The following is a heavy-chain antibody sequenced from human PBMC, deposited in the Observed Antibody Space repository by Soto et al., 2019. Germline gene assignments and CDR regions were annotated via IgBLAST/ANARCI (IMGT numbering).Heavy chain of an antibody. CDR3: ARGRLLWLGELSPPYYFDY. CDR2: IYYSGST. Sequence: QVQLQESGPGLVKPSQTLSLTCTVSGGSISSGGYYWSWIRQHPGKGLEWIGYIYYSGSTYYNPSLKSRVTISVDTSKNQFSLKLSSVTAADTAVYYCARGRLLWLGELSPPYYFDYWGQGTLVTVSS. V-gene: IGHV4-31*03. CDR1: GGSISSGGYY. D-gene: IGHD3-10*01. J-gene: IGHJ4*02.